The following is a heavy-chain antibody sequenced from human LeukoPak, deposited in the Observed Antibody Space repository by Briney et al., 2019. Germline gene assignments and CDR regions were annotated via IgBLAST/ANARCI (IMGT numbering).Heavy chain of an antibody. J-gene: IGHJ4*02. CDR3: ARVVRGYSYGCDY. CDR1: GGSFSGYY. V-gene: IGHV4-34*01. Sequence: PSETLSLTCAVYGGSFSGYYWSWIRQPPGKGLEWIGEINHSGSTNYNPSLKSRVTISVDTSKNQFSLKLSSVTAADTAVYYCARVVRGYSYGCDYWGQGALVTVSS. CDR2: INHSGST. D-gene: IGHD5-18*01.